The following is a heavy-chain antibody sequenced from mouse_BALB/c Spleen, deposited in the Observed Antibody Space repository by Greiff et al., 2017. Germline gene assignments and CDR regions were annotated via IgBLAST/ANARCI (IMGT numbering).Heavy chain of an antibody. Sequence: VQLQQSGPGLVKPSQSLSLTCTVTGYSITSDYAWNWIRQFPGNKLEWMGYISYSGSTSYNPSLKSRISITRDTSKNQFFLQLNSVTTEDTATYYCAHGNLRLYAMDYWGQGTSVTVSS. CDR1: GYSITSDYA. D-gene: IGHD2-1*01. V-gene: IGHV3-2*02. CDR3: AHGNLRLYAMDY. CDR2: ISYSGST. J-gene: IGHJ4*01.